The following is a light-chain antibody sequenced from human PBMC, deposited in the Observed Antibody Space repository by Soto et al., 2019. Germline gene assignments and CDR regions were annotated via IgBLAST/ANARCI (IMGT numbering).Light chain of an antibody. CDR2: KAS. V-gene: IGKV1-5*03. CDR1: QNINDW. Sequence: DIQVTQSPSTLSASVGDRVTINCRASQNINDWLAWYQQKSGKAPKVLIYKASSLGSGVPSRFSGSGSGTEFTLTISSLHTEDFATYYCQQYGANSPWTFGQGTKVEIK. J-gene: IGKJ1*01. CDR3: QQYGANSPWT.